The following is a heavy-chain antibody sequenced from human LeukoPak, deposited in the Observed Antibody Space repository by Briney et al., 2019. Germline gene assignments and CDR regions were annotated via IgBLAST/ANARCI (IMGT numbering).Heavy chain of an antibody. CDR1: GGSISSFY. D-gene: IGHD1-14*01. J-gene: IGHJ5*02. Sequence: TSETLSLTCSVSGGSISSFYCSWIRQPPGKGLEWIGYTSYSGNTNYNPSLKSRVTMSVDTSRKQFSLRLTSVIAADTAVYYCTRAPRKAWFDPWGQGTLVTVSS. V-gene: IGHV4-59*01. CDR3: TRAPRKAWFDP. CDR2: TSYSGNT.